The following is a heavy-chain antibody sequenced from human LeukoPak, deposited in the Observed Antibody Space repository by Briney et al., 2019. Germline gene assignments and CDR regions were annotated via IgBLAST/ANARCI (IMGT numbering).Heavy chain of an antibody. CDR2: ISAYNGNT. D-gene: IGHD3-10*01. J-gene: IGHJ4*02. CDR1: GYTFTGYY. V-gene: IGHV1-18*04. CDR3: AREVPYYYGSGTHHRDY. Sequence: ASVKVSCKASGYTFTGYYMHWVRQAPGQGLEWMGWISAYNGNTNYAQKLQGRVTMTTDTSTSTAYMELRSLRSDDTAVYYCAREVPYYYGSGTHHRDYWGQGTLVTVSS.